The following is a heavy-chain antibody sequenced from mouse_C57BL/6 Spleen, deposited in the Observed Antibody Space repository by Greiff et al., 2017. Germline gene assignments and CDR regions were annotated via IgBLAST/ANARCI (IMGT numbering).Heavy chain of an antibody. J-gene: IGHJ2*01. CDR3: ARDAGDDYFDY. V-gene: IGHV7-1*01. D-gene: IGHD3-3*01. CDR1: GFTFSDFY. Sequence: EVMLVESGGGLVQSGRSLRLSCATSGFTFSDFYMEWVRQAPGKGLEWIAASRNKANDYTTEYSASVKGRFIVSRDTSQSILYLQMNALRAEDTAIYYCARDAGDDYFDYWGQGTTLTVSS. CDR2: SRNKANDYTT.